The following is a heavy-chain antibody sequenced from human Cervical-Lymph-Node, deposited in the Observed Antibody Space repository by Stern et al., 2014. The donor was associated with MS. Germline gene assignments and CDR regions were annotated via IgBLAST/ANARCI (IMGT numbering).Heavy chain of an antibody. CDR1: GYTFTTHG. CDR2: INAGNGNT. CDR3: ARRDIMDV. V-gene: IGHV1-3*01. J-gene: IGHJ6*02. Sequence: DQLVESGAEVKKPGASVKVSCKASGYTFTTHGIHWVRQAPGQRLEWMAWINAGNGNTKYSQNFQGRITITRDTSASTAYMELSSLSSEDTAVYFCARRDIMDVWGQGTTVTVSS.